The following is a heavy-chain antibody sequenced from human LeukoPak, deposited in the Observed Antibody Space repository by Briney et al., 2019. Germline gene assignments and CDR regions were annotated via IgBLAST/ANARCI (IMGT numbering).Heavy chain of an antibody. D-gene: IGHD1-14*01. CDR1: GGSISSYY. CDR3: ARVLPGNYFDY. Sequence: SETLSLTCTVSGGSISSYYWTWIRQPPGKGLEWIGYIYYSGNTNYNPSLKSRVTISIDTSKTQFSLNLTSVTAADTAVYYCARVLPGNYFDYWGQGALVTVSS. CDR2: IYYSGNT. V-gene: IGHV4-59*12. J-gene: IGHJ4*02.